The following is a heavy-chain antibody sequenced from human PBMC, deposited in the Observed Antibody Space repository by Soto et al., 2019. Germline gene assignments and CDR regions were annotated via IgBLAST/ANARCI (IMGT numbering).Heavy chain of an antibody. CDR2: INPSGGST. Sequence: QVQLVQSGAEVKKPGASVKVSCKASGYTFTSYYMHWVRQAPGQGLEWMGIINPSGGSTSYAQKFQGRVTKTRDTSTSTVYMELSSLRSEDTAVYYCARDEEARYNWNYGDYFDYWGQGTLVTVSS. CDR1: GYTFTSYY. J-gene: IGHJ4*02. D-gene: IGHD1-7*01. CDR3: ARDEEARYNWNYGDYFDY. V-gene: IGHV1-46*01.